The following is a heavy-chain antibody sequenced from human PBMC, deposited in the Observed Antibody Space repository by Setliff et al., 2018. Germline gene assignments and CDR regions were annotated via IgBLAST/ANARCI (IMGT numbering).Heavy chain of an antibody. V-gene: IGHV4-34*01. Sequence: SETLSLTCAVYGGSFSNYYWSWIRQPPGKGLEWLGEVSHSGSTNYKPSLKGRVAMSVDTSKRQFSLKLNSVTAADTAVYYCARESAGDESVRHLYYTDVWGRGTTVTVSS. CDR2: VSHSGST. J-gene: IGHJ6*03. D-gene: IGHD1-1*01. CDR1: GGSFSNYY. CDR3: ARESAGDESVRHLYYTDV.